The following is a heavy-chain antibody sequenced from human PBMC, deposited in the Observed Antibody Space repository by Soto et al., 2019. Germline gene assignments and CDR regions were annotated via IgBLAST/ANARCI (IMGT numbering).Heavy chain of an antibody. CDR2: ISYDGSNK. Sequence: GGSLRLSCAASGFTFSSYGMHWVRQAPGKGLEWVAVISYDGSNKYYADSVKGRFTISRDNSKNTLYLQMNSLRAEDTAVYYCAKEHSGWYEYNYYYGMDVWGQGTTVTVSS. CDR1: GFTFSSYG. D-gene: IGHD6-19*01. V-gene: IGHV3-30*18. J-gene: IGHJ6*02. CDR3: AKEHSGWYEYNYYYGMDV.